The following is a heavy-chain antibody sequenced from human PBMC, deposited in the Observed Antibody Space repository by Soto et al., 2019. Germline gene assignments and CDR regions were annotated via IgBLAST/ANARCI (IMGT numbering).Heavy chain of an antibody. D-gene: IGHD6-19*01. Sequence: QVQLVQSGAGEKKPGASGKVSCKASGYTFTGYPMHWVRQAPGKRLEWMGWINAGNGNTKYSQKFQGRVTITRDTSASTAYMELSSLRSEDTAVYYCARAVAVAADFDYWGQGTLVTVSS. V-gene: IGHV1-3*05. CDR3: ARAVAVAADFDY. J-gene: IGHJ4*02. CDR2: INAGNGNT. CDR1: GYTFTGYP.